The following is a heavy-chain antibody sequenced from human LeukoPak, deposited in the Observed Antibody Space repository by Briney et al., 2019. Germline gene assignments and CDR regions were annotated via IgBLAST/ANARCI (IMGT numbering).Heavy chain of an antibody. D-gene: IGHD2/OR15-2a*01. J-gene: IGHJ3*02. CDR3: ARSMPAGRFDAFDI. CDR2: INPNSGGT. V-gene: IGHV1-2*02. Sequence: GASVKVSCKASGYTFTGYYMHWVRQAPGQGLEWMGWINPNSGGTNYAQKFQGRVTMTRDTSISTASMELSRLRSDDTAVYYCARSMPAGRFDAFDIWGQGTMVTVSS. CDR1: GYTFTGYY.